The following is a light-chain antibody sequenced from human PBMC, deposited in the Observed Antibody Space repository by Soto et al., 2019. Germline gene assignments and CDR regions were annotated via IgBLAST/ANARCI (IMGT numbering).Light chain of an antibody. CDR3: QQYNSYPCT. J-gene: IGKJ1*01. V-gene: IGKV1-5*01. CDR2: DAS. Sequence: DIQMTQSPSTLSASVGDRVTITCRASQSISSWLAWCQQKPGKAPKLMIYDASSLQSGVPATFSGSGSGTEFTLTISSLQPDDFATYYCQQYNSYPCTFGQGTRWIS. CDR1: QSISSW.